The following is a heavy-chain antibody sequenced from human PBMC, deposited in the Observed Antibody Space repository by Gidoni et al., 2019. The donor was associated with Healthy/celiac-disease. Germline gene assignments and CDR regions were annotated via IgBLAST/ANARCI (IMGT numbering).Heavy chain of an antibody. V-gene: IGHV1-69*01. Sequence: QVQLVQSGAEVKKPGSSAKVSCQASGGTFRSYAISWVRQAPGQGLEWMGGIIPIFGTANYAQKFQGRVTITADESTSTAYMELSSLRSEDTAVYYCASSASYYDSSGYYYYFDYWGQGTLVTVSS. CDR3: ASSASYYDSSGYYYYFDY. CDR2: IIPIFGTA. J-gene: IGHJ4*02. CDR1: GGTFRSYA. D-gene: IGHD3-22*01.